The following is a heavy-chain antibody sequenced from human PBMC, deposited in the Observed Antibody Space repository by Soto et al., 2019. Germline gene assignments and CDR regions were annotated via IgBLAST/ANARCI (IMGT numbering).Heavy chain of an antibody. CDR1: GFTFRSYG. CDR3: AKGPDIAVSGPNDY. Sequence: QVQLVETGGGVVQAGRSLRLSCEASGFTFRSYGMHWVRQAPGKGLEWVAVISYDATSKYFGDSVKGRFTVTRDNSKNTMHLEMNSLRTDDTAVYYCAKGPDIAVSGPNDYWGQGTLVTVSS. V-gene: IGHV3-30*18. CDR2: ISYDATSK. D-gene: IGHD3-9*01. J-gene: IGHJ4*02.